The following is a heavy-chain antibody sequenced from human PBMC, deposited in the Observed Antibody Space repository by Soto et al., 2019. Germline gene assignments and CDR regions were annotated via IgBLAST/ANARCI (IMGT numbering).Heavy chain of an antibody. Sequence: SVKVSCKASGGTFSSYTISWVRQAPGQGLEWMGRISPILGIANYAQKLQGRVTITADKSTSTAYMELSSLRSEDTAVYYCAREAGRITETKSDAFDIWGQGKMVTVSS. CDR1: GGTFSSYT. D-gene: IGHD1-20*01. CDR3: AREAGRITETKSDAFDI. V-gene: IGHV1-69*04. CDR2: ISPILGIA. J-gene: IGHJ3*02.